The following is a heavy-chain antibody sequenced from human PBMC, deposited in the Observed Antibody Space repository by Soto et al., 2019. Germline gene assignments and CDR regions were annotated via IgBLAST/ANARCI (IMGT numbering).Heavy chain of an antibody. CDR2: IYYSGST. J-gene: IGHJ3*02. Sequence: SETLSLTCTVSGGSISSGGYYWSWIRQHPGKGLEWIGYIYYSGSTYYNPSLKSRVTISVDTSKNQFSLKLSSVTAADTAVYYCARDDGSNWNEFYAFDIWGQGTMVTVSS. CDR3: ARDDGSNWNEFYAFDI. CDR1: GGSISSGGYY. D-gene: IGHD1-20*01. V-gene: IGHV4-31*03.